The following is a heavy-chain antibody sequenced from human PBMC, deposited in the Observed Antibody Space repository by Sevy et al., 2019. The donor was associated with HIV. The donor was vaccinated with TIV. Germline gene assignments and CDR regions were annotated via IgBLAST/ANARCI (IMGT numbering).Heavy chain of an antibody. D-gene: IGHD2-2*01. Sequence: ASVKVSCKASGYTFTDYYMHWVRQAPGQGLEWMGRINPKSGGTNYAQKFQRRVTMTRDTSISTAYMELSRLRSDDTAVYYCARYCSRTSCYAPPFDYWGQGTLVTVSS. CDR2: INPKSGGT. J-gene: IGHJ4*02. CDR1: GYTFTDYY. V-gene: IGHV1-2*06. CDR3: ARYCSRTSCYAPPFDY.